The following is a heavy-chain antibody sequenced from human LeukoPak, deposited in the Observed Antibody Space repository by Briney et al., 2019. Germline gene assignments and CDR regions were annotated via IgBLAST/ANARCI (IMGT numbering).Heavy chain of an antibody. Sequence: SVKVSCKASGFTFTSSAVQWVRQARGQRLEWIGWIVVGSGNTNYAQKFQERVTITRDMSTGTAYMELSSLRSEDTAVYYCAALSNLASYSNSLGPWGQGTLVTVSS. V-gene: IGHV1-58*01. CDR3: AALSNLASYSNSLGP. CDR1: GFTFTSSA. J-gene: IGHJ5*02. CDR2: IVVGSGNT. D-gene: IGHD4-11*01.